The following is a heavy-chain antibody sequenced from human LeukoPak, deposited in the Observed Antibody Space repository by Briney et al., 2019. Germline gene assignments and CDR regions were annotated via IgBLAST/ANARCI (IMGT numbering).Heavy chain of an antibody. J-gene: IGHJ6*02. CDR3: ARVSGIAAAGYDFYYYYGMDV. Sequence: SETLSLTCTVSGGSISSGGYYWSWIRQHPGKGLEWIGYIYYSGSTYYNPSLKSRVTISVDTSKNQFSLKLSSVTAADTAVYYCARVSGIAAAGYDFYYYYGMDVWGQGTTVTVSS. CDR2: IYYSGST. CDR1: GGSISSGGYY. D-gene: IGHD6-13*01. V-gene: IGHV4-31*03.